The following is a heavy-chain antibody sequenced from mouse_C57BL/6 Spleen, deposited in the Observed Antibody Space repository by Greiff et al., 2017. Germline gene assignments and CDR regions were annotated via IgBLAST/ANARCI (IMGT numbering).Heavy chain of an antibody. V-gene: IGHV1-62-2*01. CDR3: ARHGEEDLYYYGSFYWYFDV. CDR1: GYTFTEYT. Sequence: LVESGAELVKPGASVKLSCKASGYTFTEYTIHWVKQRSGQGLEWIGWFYPGSGSIKYNEKFKDKATLTADKSSSTVYMELSRLTSEDSAVYFCARHGEEDLYYYGSFYWYFDVWGTGTTVTVSS. D-gene: IGHD1-1*01. J-gene: IGHJ1*03. CDR2: FYPGSGSI.